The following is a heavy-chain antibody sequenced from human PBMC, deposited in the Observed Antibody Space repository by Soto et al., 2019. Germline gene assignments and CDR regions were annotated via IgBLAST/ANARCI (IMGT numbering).Heavy chain of an antibody. Sequence: ETLSLTCTVSGGSISSYYWSWIRQPPGKGLEWIGYIYYSGSTNYNPSLKSRVTISVDTSKNQFSLKLSSVTAADTAVYYCARYSYGLSLGYYYYYMDVWGKGTTVTVSS. CDR2: IYYSGST. CDR1: GGSISSYY. D-gene: IGHD5-18*01. V-gene: IGHV4-59*01. J-gene: IGHJ6*03. CDR3: ARYSYGLSLGYYYYYMDV.